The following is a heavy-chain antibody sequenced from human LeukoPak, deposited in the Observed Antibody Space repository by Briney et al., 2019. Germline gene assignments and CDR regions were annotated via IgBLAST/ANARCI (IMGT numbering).Heavy chain of an antibody. CDR3: AELGITMIGGV. J-gene: IGHJ6*04. V-gene: IGHV3-23*01. D-gene: IGHD3-10*02. CDR2: IGGSGGST. CDR1: GFSFSSFD. Sequence: PGGSLRLSCAASGFSFSSFDMSWVRQAPGKGLEWVSTIGGSGGSTYYADSVKGRFTISRDNAKNSLYLQMNSLRAEDTAVYYCAELGITMIGGVWGKGTTVTISS.